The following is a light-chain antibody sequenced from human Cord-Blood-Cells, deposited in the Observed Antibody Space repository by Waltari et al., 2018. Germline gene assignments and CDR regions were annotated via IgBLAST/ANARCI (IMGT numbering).Light chain of an antibody. CDR3: MQGTHWPPT. CDR2: KAS. Sequence: DVVMTQSPLSLPVTLGQPASISCTSSQSLVYSDGNTSLNWFQQRPGQSPRRLIYKASNRDSGVPNRCSGSGSGTDFTLKISRVEAEDVGVYYCMQGTHWPPTFGGGTKVEIK. CDR1: QSLVYSDGNTS. V-gene: IGKV2-30*01. J-gene: IGKJ4*01.